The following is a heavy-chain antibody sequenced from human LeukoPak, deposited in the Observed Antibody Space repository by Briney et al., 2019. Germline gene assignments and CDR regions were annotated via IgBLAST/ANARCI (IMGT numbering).Heavy chain of an antibody. CDR3: AKDSTASGSYYGMDI. Sequence: PGGSLRLSCAASGFAFNNYVMSWVRQAPGKGLEWVSSISGSGGSTYYTDSVKGRVTISRDNSKNTLFLQMNSLRAEDTAVYSCAKDSTASGSYYGMDIWGQGTTVTVSS. V-gene: IGHV3-23*01. J-gene: IGHJ6*02. D-gene: IGHD3-3*01. CDR2: ISGSGGST. CDR1: GFAFNNYV.